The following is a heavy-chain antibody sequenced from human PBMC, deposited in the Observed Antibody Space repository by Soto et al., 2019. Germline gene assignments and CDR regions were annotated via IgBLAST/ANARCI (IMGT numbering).Heavy chain of an antibody. CDR1: GGSISSYY. CDR3: ARDLGGYYGSGSPVSVYYMDV. V-gene: IGHV4-59*01. Sequence: SETLSLTCTVSGGSISSYYWSWIRQPPGKGLEWIGYIYYSGSTNYNPSLKSRVTISVDTSKNQFSLKLSSVTAADTAVYYCARDLGGYYGSGSPVSVYYMDVWGKGTTVTVSS. J-gene: IGHJ6*03. CDR2: IYYSGST. D-gene: IGHD3-10*01.